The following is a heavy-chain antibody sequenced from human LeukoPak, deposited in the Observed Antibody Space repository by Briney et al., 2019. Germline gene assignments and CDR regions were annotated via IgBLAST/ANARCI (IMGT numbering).Heavy chain of an antibody. Sequence: ASVKVSCKASGYTFTNYGISWVRQAPGQGLEWMGWISAYNVNINYARKLQGRVTMTTDTSTSTAYMELRSLRSDDTAVYYCARDPESSGWYGGYYFDYWGQGTLVTVSS. CDR1: GYTFTNYG. D-gene: IGHD6-19*01. CDR2: ISAYNVNI. CDR3: ARDPESSGWYGGYYFDY. V-gene: IGHV1-18*04. J-gene: IGHJ4*02.